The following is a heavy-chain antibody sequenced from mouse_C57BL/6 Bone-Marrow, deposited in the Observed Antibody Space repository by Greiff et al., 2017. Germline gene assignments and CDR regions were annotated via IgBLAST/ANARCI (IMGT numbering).Heavy chain of an antibody. CDR3: TTGNGSSYY. J-gene: IGHJ2*01. V-gene: IGHV14-4*01. CDR1: GFNIKDDY. D-gene: IGHD1-1*01. Sequence: VQLQQSGAELVRPGASVKLSCTASGFNIKDDYMHWVKQRPEQGLEWIGWIVPENGDTDYASKFQGKATITADTSSNTAYLQLSSLTSEDTAVYYCTTGNGSSYYGGQGTTLTVSS. CDR2: IVPENGDT.